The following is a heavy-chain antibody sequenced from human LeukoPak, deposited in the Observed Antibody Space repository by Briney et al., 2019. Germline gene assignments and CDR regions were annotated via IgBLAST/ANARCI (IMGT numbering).Heavy chain of an antibody. CDR2: CYYSGST. D-gene: IGHD5-24*01. CDR1: GGSISSSSSY. Sequence: SETLSLTCTVSGGSISSSSSYWGWIRQPPGKGLEWIGSCYYSGSTYYNPSLKSRVTISVDTSKNQFSLKLSSVTAADTAVYYCSSGEMATIFDYWGQGTLVTVSS. V-gene: IGHV4-39*01. J-gene: IGHJ4*02. CDR3: SSGEMATIFDY.